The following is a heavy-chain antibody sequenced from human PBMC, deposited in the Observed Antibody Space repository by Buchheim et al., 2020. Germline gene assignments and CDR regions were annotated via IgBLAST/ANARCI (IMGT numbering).Heavy chain of an antibody. CDR1: GGSFSGYY. CDR2: INHSGST. J-gene: IGHJ4*02. D-gene: IGHD6-19*01. V-gene: IGHV4-34*01. CDR3: ARVVRSPRGWYDGVAGNFDY. Sequence: QVQLQQWGAGLLKPSETLSLTCAVYGGSFSGYYWSWIRQPPGKGLEWIGEINHSGSTNYNPSLKSRVTISVDTSKNQFSLKLSSVTAADTAVYYCARVVRSPRGWYDGVAGNFDYWGQGTL.